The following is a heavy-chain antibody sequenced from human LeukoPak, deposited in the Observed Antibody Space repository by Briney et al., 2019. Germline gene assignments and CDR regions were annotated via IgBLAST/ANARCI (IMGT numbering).Heavy chain of an antibody. CDR2: INWNGGST. J-gene: IGHJ5*02. V-gene: IGHV3-20*01. Sequence: GGSLRLSCAASGFTFDDYGMSWVRQAPGKGLEWVSGINWNGGSTGYADSVKGRFTISRDNAKNSLYLQMNSLRAEDTALYHSARDPMGSGDNWFDPWGQGTLVTVSS. D-gene: IGHD3-10*01. CDR3: ARDPMGSGDNWFDP. CDR1: GFTFDDYG.